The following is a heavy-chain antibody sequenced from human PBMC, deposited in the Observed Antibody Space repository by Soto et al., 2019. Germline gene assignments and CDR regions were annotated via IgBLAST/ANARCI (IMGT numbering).Heavy chain of an antibody. CDR3: ARARYCSGGSCPRSLYYYYGMDV. J-gene: IGHJ6*02. CDR2: IIPIFGTA. CDR1: GGTFSSYA. V-gene: IGHV1-69*13. Sequence: VASVKVSCKASGGTFSSYAISWVRQAPGQGLEWMGGIIPIFGTANYAQKFQGRVTITADESTSTAYMELSSLRSEDTAVYYCARARYCSGGSCPRSLYYYYGMDVWGQGTTVTLSS. D-gene: IGHD2-15*01.